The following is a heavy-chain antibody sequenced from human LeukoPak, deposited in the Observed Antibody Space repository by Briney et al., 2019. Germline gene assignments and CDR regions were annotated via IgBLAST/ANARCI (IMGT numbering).Heavy chain of an antibody. CDR2: MNPNSGNT. V-gene: IGHV1-8*01. CDR1: GYTLTSYD. CDR3: ARAPMGWLIHFDY. D-gene: IGHD3-3*01. Sequence: ASVKASCKASGYTLTSYDINWVRQATGQGLEWMGWMNPNSGNTGYAQKFQGRVTMTRNTSISTAYMELSSLRSEDTAVYYCARAPMGWLIHFDYWGQGTLVTVSS. J-gene: IGHJ4*02.